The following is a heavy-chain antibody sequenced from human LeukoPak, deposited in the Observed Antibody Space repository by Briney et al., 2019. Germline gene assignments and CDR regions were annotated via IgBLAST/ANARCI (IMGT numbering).Heavy chain of an antibody. J-gene: IGHJ6*02. Sequence: ASVKVSCKAPGYTFTSYGISWVRQAPGQGLEWMGWISAYNGNTNYAQKLQGRVTMTTDTSTSTAYMELRSLRSDDTAVYYCARGLVTIFGVVIMGNYYYYGMDVWGQGTTVTVSS. V-gene: IGHV1-18*01. CDR2: ISAYNGNT. CDR3: ARGLVTIFGVVIMGNYYYYGMDV. D-gene: IGHD3-3*01. CDR1: GYTFTSYG.